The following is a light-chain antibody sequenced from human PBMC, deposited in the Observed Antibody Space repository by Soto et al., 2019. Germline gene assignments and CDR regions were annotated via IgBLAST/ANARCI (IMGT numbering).Light chain of an antibody. CDR2: EVS. Sequence: QSALTQPPSASGSPGQSVTISCTGTSSDVGGYNYVSWYQQHPGKAPQFMIYEVSKRPSGVPDRVSGSKSGNTASLTVSGLQADDEADYYCSSYAGSNNPVIFGGGTKLTVL. CDR3: SSYAGSNNPVI. CDR1: SSDVGGYNY. J-gene: IGLJ2*01. V-gene: IGLV2-8*01.